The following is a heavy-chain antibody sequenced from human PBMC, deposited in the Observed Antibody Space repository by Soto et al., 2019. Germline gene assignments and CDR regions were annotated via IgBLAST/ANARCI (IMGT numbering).Heavy chain of an antibody. Sequence: GGSLRLSCAASGFTFSSCPLFWVRQAPGKGLEWVASTSSDGSNKYYADPVKGRFTISRDNSKNTLYLQLNSLRPEDTAVYYCATLGHGANSGGWGQGTLVTVSS. D-gene: IGHD4-17*01. CDR3: ATLGHGANSGG. J-gene: IGHJ1*01. V-gene: IGHV3-30*04. CDR2: TSSDGSNK. CDR1: GFTFSSCP.